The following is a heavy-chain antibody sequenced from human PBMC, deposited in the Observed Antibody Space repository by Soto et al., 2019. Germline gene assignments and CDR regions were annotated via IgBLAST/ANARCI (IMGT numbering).Heavy chain of an antibody. D-gene: IGHD6-6*01. J-gene: IGHJ4*02. CDR1: GYTFTNYG. CDR3: ATRPPAFDY. V-gene: IGHV1-18*01. Sequence: QVQLVQSGPEVKKPGASVKVSCKTSGYTFTNYGISWVRQAPGQGLEWMGWITTDKGKTTYAQKFQGRVTMTTDTSPSTAYMELRSLRSDVTAMYYSATRPPAFDYWRQGTLVTVSS. CDR2: ITTDKGKT.